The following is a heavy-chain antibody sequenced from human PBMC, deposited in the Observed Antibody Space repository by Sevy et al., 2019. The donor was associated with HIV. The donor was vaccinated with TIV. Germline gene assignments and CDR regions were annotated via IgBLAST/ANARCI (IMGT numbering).Heavy chain of an antibody. V-gene: IGHV3-15*01. CDR3: ITGTLDGDEYVGWSYRNYDFYGMDV. Sequence: GGSLRLSCAASGFTFSDAWMSWVRQAPGRGLEWVGHIKSRVDGGTTDYAAPGKGRFPILRDDSKNTLYLQMNSLKTDEKAVYYCITGTLDGDEYVGWSYRNYDFYGMDVWGQGTTVTVSS. D-gene: IGHD3-16*02. J-gene: IGHJ6*02. CDR2: IKSRVDGGTT. CDR1: GFTFSDAW.